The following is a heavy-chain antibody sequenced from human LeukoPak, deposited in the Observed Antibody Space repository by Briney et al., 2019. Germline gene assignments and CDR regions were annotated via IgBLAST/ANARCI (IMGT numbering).Heavy chain of an antibody. J-gene: IGHJ4*02. D-gene: IGHD5-24*01. CDR2: IKEDGSDK. CDR1: GFTFSTYW. V-gene: IGHV3-7*01. Sequence: GGSLRLSCTASGFTFSTYWISWVRQAPGKGLERVANIKEDGSDKYYVDSVKGRFTISRDNVKNSLYLQTNSLRAEDTAVYYCARDRGWLQFDYWGQGTLVTVSS. CDR3: ARDRGWLQFDY.